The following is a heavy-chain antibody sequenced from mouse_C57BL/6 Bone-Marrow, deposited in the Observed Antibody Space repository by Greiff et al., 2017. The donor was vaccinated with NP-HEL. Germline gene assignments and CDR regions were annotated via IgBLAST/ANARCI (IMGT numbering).Heavy chain of an antibody. D-gene: IGHD1-1*01. CDR1: GFTFSDYY. CDR2: INYDGSST. J-gene: IGHJ1*03. CDR3: ARGGYYGSNWYFDV. Sequence: DVHLVESEGGLVQPGSSMKLSCTASGFTFSDYYMAWVRQVPEKGLEWVANINYDGSSTYYLDSLKSRFIISRDNAKNILYLQMSSLKSEDTATYYCARGGYYGSNWYFDVWGTGTTVTVSS. V-gene: IGHV5-16*01.